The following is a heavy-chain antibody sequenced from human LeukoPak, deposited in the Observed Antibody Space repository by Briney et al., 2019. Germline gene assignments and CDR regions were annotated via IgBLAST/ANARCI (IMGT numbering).Heavy chain of an antibody. CDR3: ARDHVIAVAPDAFDI. Sequence: GGSLRLSCAASGFTFSSYSMNWVRQAPGKGLEWVSSISSSSSYIYYADSVKGRFTISRDNAKNSLYLRMNSLRAEDTAVYYCARDHVIAVAPDAFDIWGQGTMVTVSS. CDR1: GFTFSSYS. CDR2: ISSSSSYI. J-gene: IGHJ3*02. D-gene: IGHD6-19*01. V-gene: IGHV3-21*01.